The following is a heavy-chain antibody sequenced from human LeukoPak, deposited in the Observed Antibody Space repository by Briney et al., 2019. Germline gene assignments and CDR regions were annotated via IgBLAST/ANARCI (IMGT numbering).Heavy chain of an antibody. V-gene: IGHV3-30-3*02. D-gene: IGHD5-18*01. J-gene: IGHJ4*02. CDR3: AKKSGYPFDS. Sequence: PGGSLRLSCAASGFTFSSYAKHWVRQAPGKGLEWVALISYEGTNTYYADPVRGRFPISRDNSKTMVHLQMNSLRAEATAMYYCAKKSGYPFDSWGQGTLVTVSS. CDR1: GFTFSSYA. CDR2: ISYEGTNT.